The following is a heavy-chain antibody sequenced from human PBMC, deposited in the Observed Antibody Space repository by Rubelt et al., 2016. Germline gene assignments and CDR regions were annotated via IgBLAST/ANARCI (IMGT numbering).Heavy chain of an antibody. V-gene: IGHV4-34*01. J-gene: IGHJ4*02. Sequence: QVQLQQWGAGLLKPSETLSLTCAVYGGSFSGYYWSWIRQPPGKGLEWIGEINHSGSTNYNPSLKSRVTISVDTSKNQFSLKLSSGTAADTAVYYCARGRLKVARDTAMGQGWNFDYWGQGTLVTVSS. D-gene: IGHD5-18*01. CDR3: ARGRLKVARDTAMGQGWNFDY. CDR1: GGSFSGYY. CDR2: INHSGST.